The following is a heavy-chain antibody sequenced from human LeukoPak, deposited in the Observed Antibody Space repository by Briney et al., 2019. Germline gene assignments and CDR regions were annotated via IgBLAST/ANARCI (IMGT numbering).Heavy chain of an antibody. CDR2: IYYSGRT. V-gene: IGHV4-39*01. CDR1: GDSVSRSDSY. J-gene: IGHJ1*01. Sequence: SETLSLTCSVFGDSVSRSDSYWDWIRQPPGKGLEWIGTIYYSGRTYYSPSLKSRVTMSVDPSNNQFSLNLRSVTAADTALYYCARRRYYDGSGYLEWGQGTLLSVSS. D-gene: IGHD3-22*01. CDR3: ARRRYYDGSGYLE.